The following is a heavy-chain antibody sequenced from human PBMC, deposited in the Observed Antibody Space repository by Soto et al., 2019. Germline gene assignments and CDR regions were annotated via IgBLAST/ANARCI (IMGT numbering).Heavy chain of an antibody. CDR2: IIPIFGTA. CDR1: GGTFSSYA. J-gene: IGHJ6*02. Sequence: GASVKVSCKASGGTFSSYAISWVRQAPGQGLEWMGGIIPIFGTANYAQKFQGRVTITADESTSTAYMELSSLRSEDTAVYYCARGDRPYYYYYGMDVWGQGTTVTVSS. CDR3: ARGDRPYYYYYGMDV. V-gene: IGHV1-69*13.